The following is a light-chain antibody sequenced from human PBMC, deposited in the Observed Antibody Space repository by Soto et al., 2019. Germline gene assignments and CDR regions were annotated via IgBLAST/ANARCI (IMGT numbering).Light chain of an antibody. CDR3: QQSYSTPQT. Sequence: DIQITQYPSSLSSSLVYRVTITFRASQSISSYLNWYQQKPGKAPKLLIYAASSLQSGVPSRFSGSGSGTDFTLTISSLQPEDFATYYCQQSYSTPQTFGQGTKVDIK. V-gene: IGKV1-39*01. CDR1: QSISSY. J-gene: IGKJ1*01. CDR2: AAS.